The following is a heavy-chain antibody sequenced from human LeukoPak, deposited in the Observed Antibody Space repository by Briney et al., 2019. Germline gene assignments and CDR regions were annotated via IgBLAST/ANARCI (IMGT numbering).Heavy chain of an antibody. J-gene: IGHJ4*02. D-gene: IGHD6-6*01. CDR3: ARGKRIAARSYYFDY. V-gene: IGHV4-34*01. Sequence: KPSETLSLTCAVYGGSFSGYYWSWIRQPPGKGLEWIGEINHSGSTNYNPSLKSRVTISVDTSKNQFSLKLSSVTAADTAVYYCARGKRIAARSYYFDYWGQGTLVTVSS. CDR2: INHSGST. CDR1: GGSFSGYY.